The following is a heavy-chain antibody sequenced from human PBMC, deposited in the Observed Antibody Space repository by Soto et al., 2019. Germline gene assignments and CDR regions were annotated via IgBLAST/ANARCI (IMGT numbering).Heavy chain of an antibody. CDR2: INHSGGT. CDR1: GGSFSGYY. D-gene: IGHD3-22*01. CDR3: ARASRVVVISGYYFDY. Sequence: QVQLQQWGAGLLKPSETLSLTCAVYGGSFSGYYWSWIRQPPGKGLEWIGEINHSGGTNYNPSLKSRVTISVDTSKNQFSLKLSSVTAADTAVYYCARASRVVVISGYYFDYWGQGTLVTVSS. V-gene: IGHV4-34*01. J-gene: IGHJ4*02.